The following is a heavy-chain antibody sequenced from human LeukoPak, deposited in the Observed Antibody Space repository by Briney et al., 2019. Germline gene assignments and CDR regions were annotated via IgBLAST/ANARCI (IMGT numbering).Heavy chain of an antibody. CDR3: AGGGIAAAADAFDI. J-gene: IGHJ3*02. Sequence: GGSLILSCAASGFSVSSNYMSWVRQAPGEGLEWVSVVYSGGRTYYADSVKGRFTISRDNSKNTMYLQMNSLRAEDTAVYYCAGGGIAAAADAFDIWGQGTMVTVSS. V-gene: IGHV3-53*01. CDR2: VYSGGRT. CDR1: GFSVSSNY. D-gene: IGHD6-13*01.